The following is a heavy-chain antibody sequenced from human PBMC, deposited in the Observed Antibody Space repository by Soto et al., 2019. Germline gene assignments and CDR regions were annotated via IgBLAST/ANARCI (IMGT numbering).Heavy chain of an antibody. CDR3: ARVGYDYVWGSYRYTNY. CDR2: INHSGST. CDR1: GGSFSGYY. V-gene: IGHV4-34*01. Sequence: SETLSLTCAVYGGSFSGYYWSWIRQPPGKGLGWIGEINHSGSTNYNPSLKSRVTISVDTSKNQFSLKLSSVTAADTAVYYCARVGYDYVWGSYRYTNYWGQGTLVTVSS. J-gene: IGHJ4*02. D-gene: IGHD3-16*02.